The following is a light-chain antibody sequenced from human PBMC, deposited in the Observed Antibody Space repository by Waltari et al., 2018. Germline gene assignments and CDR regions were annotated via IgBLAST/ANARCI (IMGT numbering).Light chain of an antibody. CDR3: QQYNNWPPWT. Sequence: EIVMTQSPAPLSVSPGERATLSCRASQSVRNNLVWYQQKPGQAPRLLIYVASTRVTGIPARFSGSGSGTEFTLTISSLQSEDFAVYYCQQYNNWPPWTFGQGTKVEIK. CDR1: QSVRNN. J-gene: IGKJ1*01. CDR2: VAS. V-gene: IGKV3-15*01.